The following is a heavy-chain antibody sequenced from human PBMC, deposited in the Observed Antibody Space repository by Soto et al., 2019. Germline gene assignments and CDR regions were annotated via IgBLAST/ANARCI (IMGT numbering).Heavy chain of an antibody. CDR2: VGGSGDGT. J-gene: IGHJ4*02. CDR1: GFTFSTYT. Sequence: GGSLRLSCAASGFTFSTYTMTWVRQAPGKGLEWVSSVGGSGDGTYYADSVKGRFTISRDNSKNTLYLQMNSLRAEGTAVYYCAKDTSSLVVPAAALDYWGQGTLVTVSS. D-gene: IGHD2-2*01. V-gene: IGHV3-23*01. CDR3: AKDTSSLVVPAAALDY.